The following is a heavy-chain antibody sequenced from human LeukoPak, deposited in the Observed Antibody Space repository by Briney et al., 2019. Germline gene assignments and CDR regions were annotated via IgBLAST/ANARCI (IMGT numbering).Heavy chain of an antibody. CDR3: ARDPLWDSSGYFDY. D-gene: IGHD3-22*01. CDR1: GFTFSSYW. Sequence: PGGSLRLSCAASGFTFSSYWMHWVRQAPGKGLEWVAVIWYDGSNKYYADSVKGRFTISRDNSKNTLYLQMNSLRAEDTAVYYCARDPLWDSSGYFDYWGQGTLVTVSS. CDR2: IWYDGSNK. V-gene: IGHV3-33*08. J-gene: IGHJ4*02.